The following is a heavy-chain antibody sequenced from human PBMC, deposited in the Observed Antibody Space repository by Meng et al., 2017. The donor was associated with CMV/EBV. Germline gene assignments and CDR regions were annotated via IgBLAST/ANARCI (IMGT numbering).Heavy chain of an antibody. J-gene: IGHJ6*02. V-gene: IGHV3-21*01. CDR1: GFTFSSYS. Sequence: GESLKISCAASGFTFSSYSMNWVRQAPGKGLEWVSSISSSSSYIYYADSVKGRFTISRDNAKNSLYLQMNSLRAEDTAVYYCARDYPLRSYVGYGMDVWGQGTTVTV. CDR3: ARDYPLRSYVGYGMDV. CDR2: ISSSSSYI. D-gene: IGHD3-3*01.